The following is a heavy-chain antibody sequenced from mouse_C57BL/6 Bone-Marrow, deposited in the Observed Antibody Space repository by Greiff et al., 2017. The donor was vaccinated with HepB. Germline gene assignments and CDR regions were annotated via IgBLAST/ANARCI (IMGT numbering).Heavy chain of an antibody. V-gene: IGHV5-15*01. CDR1: GFTFSDYG. CDR3: TRRERGSKEDYFAMGY. CDR2: ISNLAYSI. D-gene: IGHD1-1*01. Sequence: EVHLVESGGGLVQPGGSLKLSCAASGFTFSDYGMAWVRQAPRKGPEWVAFISNLAYSIYYADTVTGRFTISRENAKNTLYLEMSSLRSEDTAMYYCTRRERGSKEDYFAMGYWGQGTSVTVSS. J-gene: IGHJ4*01.